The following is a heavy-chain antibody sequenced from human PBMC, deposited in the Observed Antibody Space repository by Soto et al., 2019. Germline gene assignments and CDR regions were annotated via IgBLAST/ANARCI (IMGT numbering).Heavy chain of an antibody. CDR3: ARLYCSGGSCYTYYYYYYMDV. CDR2: INHSGST. Sequence: SETLSLTCAVYGGSFSGYYWSWICQPPGKGLEWIGEINHSGSTNYNPSLKSRVTISVDTSKNQFSLKLSSVTAADTAVYYCARLYCSGGSCYTYYYYYYMDVWGKGTTVTVSS. J-gene: IGHJ6*03. V-gene: IGHV4-34*01. CDR1: GGSFSGYY. D-gene: IGHD2-15*01.